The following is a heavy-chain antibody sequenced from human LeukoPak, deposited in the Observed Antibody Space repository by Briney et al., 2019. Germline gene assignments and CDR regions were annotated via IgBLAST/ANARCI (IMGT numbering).Heavy chain of an antibody. CDR1: GFTFSSYE. CDR3: ARDRISSWSLDYFDY. D-gene: IGHD6-13*01. CDR2: ISSSSSYI. J-gene: IGHJ4*02. V-gene: IGHV3-21*01. Sequence: PGGSLRLSCAASGFTFSSYEMNWVRQAPGKGLEWVSSISSSSSYIYYADSVKGRFTISRDNAKNSLYLQMNSLRAEDTAVYYCARDRISSWSLDYFDYWGQGTLVTVSS.